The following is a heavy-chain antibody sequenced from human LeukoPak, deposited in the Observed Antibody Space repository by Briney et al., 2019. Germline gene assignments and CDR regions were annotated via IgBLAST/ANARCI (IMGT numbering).Heavy chain of an antibody. CDR2: ISDSGTTI. V-gene: IGHV3-48*03. D-gene: IGHD6-19*01. CDR1: GFTFSSYA. J-gene: IGHJ4*02. CDR3: ARHLYSSGWYFDY. Sequence: GGSLRLSCAASGFTFSSYAINWVRHAPGKGLEWVSYISDSGTTIYYADSEKGRFTVSRDNARNSLFLQMSSLRPEDTAVYYCARHLYSSGWYFDYWGQGTLVTVSS.